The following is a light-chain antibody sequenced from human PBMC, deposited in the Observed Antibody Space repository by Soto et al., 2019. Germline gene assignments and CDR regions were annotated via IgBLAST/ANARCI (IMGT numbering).Light chain of an antibody. CDR3: CSYAGSSTSLYV. J-gene: IGLJ1*01. V-gene: IGLV2-23*02. Sequence: QSALTQPASVSGSPGQSITISCTGTSSDVGSYNLVSWYQQHPGKAPKLMIYEVSKRPSGVSNRFSGSKSGNTASLTISGLQAEDVADYYCCSYAGSSTSLYVFGTGTKVNV. CDR2: EVS. CDR1: SSDVGSYNL.